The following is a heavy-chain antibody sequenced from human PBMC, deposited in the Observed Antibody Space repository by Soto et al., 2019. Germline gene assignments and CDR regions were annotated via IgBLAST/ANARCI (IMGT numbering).Heavy chain of an antibody. Sequence: SETLSLTCAVSGGSISSGGYSWSWIRQPPGKGLEWIGYIYHSGSTYYNPSLKSRVTISVDRSKNQFSLKLSSVTAADTAVYYCARGVPVRFDYWGQGNLVTVSS. V-gene: IGHV4-30-2*01. CDR2: IYHSGST. CDR1: GGSISSGGYS. J-gene: IGHJ4*02. CDR3: ARGVPVRFDY. D-gene: IGHD4-17*01.